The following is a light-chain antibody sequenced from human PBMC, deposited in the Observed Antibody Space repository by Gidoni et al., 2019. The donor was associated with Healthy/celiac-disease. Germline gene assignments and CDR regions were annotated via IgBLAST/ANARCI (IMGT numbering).Light chain of an antibody. CDR1: QGISSY. Sequence: AIRMTHSPSSFSPSTGDRVTITCRASQGISSYLAWYQQNPGKAPKLLIYDASTWQSGVPSRFSGSGSGTDFTLTISCLQSEDFATNYCQQYYNYTPWTFGQGTKVEIK. CDR2: DAS. J-gene: IGKJ1*01. CDR3: QQYYNYTPWT. V-gene: IGKV1-8*01.